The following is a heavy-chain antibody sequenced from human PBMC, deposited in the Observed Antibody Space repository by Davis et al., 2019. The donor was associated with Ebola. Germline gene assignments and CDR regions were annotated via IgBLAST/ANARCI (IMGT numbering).Heavy chain of an antibody. CDR1: GFPSSPFY. J-gene: IGHJ1*01. CDR2: ISGSGNTI. Sequence: PGGSLRPSCPASGFPSSPFYPSWTRQAPGKWLEWVSYISGSGNTIKYADSVKDRFTISRDNAKKSLSLLMTSLRVEDTAVYYCATGGARYFQQWGQGPLVTISS. CDR3: ATGGARYFQQ. V-gene: IGHV3-11*01.